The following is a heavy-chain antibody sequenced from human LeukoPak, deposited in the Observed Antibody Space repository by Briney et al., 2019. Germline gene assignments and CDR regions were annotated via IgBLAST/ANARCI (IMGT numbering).Heavy chain of an antibody. CDR3: ARYVVYGSGKYYFDY. CDR1: GGSIDSRSYY. D-gene: IGHD3-10*01. Sequence: SETLSLTCTVSGGSIDSRSYYWDWIRQAPGKGLEWIGTIYHSGSTYYNPSLKSRVTISVDTSENQFSLKLSSVTAADTAVYYCARYVVYGSGKYYFDYWGQGTLVTVSS. J-gene: IGHJ4*02. V-gene: IGHV4-39*01. CDR2: IYHSGST.